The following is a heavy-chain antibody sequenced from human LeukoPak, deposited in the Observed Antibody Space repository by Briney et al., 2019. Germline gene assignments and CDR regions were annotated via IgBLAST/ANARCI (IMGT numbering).Heavy chain of an antibody. V-gene: IGHV1-2*02. CDR3: ATLSSSGQDY. CDR1: GYTFTGYY. CDR2: INPNSGGT. D-gene: IGHD6-19*01. Sequence: ASVKVSCKASGYTFTGYYMHWVRQAPGQGLEWMGWINPNSGGTNYEQKFQGRVTLTRDTSISTAYMELRSLRSDDTAVYYCATLSSSGQDYWGQGTLVTVSS. J-gene: IGHJ4*02.